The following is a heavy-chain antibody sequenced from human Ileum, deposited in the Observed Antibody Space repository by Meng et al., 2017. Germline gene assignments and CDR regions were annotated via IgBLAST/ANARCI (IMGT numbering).Heavy chain of an antibody. CDR3: ARGTGDIRVGFDY. D-gene: IGHD7-27*01. V-gene: IGHV4-4*02. Sequence: VQLQESGPGLVKPSGTLALTCTVSGASIIGVNWWTWVRQTPGKGLEWIGEIHHSGSTNSIPSLKSRVTLSVDKSKNQFSLSMTSVTAADTAVYYCARGTGDIRVGFDYWGQGTLVTVSS. CDR2: IHHSGST. J-gene: IGHJ4*02. CDR1: GASIIGVNW.